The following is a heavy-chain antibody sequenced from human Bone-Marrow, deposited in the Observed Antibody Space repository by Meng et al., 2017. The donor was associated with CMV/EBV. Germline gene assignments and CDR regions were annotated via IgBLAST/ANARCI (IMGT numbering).Heavy chain of an antibody. J-gene: IGHJ5*02. CDR3: AKDASGYYRAP. CDR1: GSGFTFNIYA. Sequence: LSLTCAASGSGFTFNIYAFNWVRQAPGKGLEWVSGISGNGGATYYADSVKGRFTISRDNSKNTLYLQMNSLRVEDTAVYYCAKDASGYYRAPWGPGTLVTVSS. CDR2: ISGNGGAT. D-gene: IGHD3-3*01. V-gene: IGHV3-23*01.